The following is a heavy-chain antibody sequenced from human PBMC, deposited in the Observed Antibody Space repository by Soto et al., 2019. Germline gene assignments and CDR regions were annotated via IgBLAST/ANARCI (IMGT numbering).Heavy chain of an antibody. J-gene: IGHJ4*02. CDR1: GYNFTKYW. CDR3: AGHVIAVAGPLVY. D-gene: IGHD6-19*01. V-gene: IGHV5-51*01. Sequence: PGESLKISCKGSGYNFTKYWIGWVRQMPGKGPEWMGIIYPGDSDTRYSPSFQGQVIISADKSISTAYLQWSSLKASGTAMYYCAGHVIAVAGPLVYWGQGTLVTVSS. CDR2: IYPGDSDT.